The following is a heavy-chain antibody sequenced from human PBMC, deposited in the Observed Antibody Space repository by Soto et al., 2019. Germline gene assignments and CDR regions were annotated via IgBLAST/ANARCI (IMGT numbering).Heavy chain of an antibody. CDR1: GFTFNSYG. J-gene: IGHJ4*02. D-gene: IGHD6-13*01. Sequence: QVQLVESGGGVVQPGRSLRLSCAASGFTFNSYGMHWVRQAPGKGLEWLAVIWADGDTKFYADSVKGRITISRDNSKNTLYLQMDSLRPEDTAVYYCNVGSSWTRPQNAHWGQGTLVTVSS. CDR2: IWADGDTK. V-gene: IGHV3-33*01. CDR3: NVGSSWTRPQNAH.